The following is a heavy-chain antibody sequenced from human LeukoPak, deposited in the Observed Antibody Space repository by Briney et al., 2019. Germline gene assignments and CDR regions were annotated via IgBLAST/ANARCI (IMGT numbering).Heavy chain of an antibody. V-gene: IGHV1-69*04. Sequence: ASVKVSCKASGGTFSSYAISWVRQAPGQGLEWMGRIIPIFGIANYAQKFQGRVTITADKSTSTAYMELSSLRSEDTAVYYCARESEQQLVDYWGRGTLVTVSS. D-gene: IGHD6-13*01. CDR3: ARESEQQLVDY. J-gene: IGHJ4*02. CDR2: IIPIFGIA. CDR1: GGTFSSYA.